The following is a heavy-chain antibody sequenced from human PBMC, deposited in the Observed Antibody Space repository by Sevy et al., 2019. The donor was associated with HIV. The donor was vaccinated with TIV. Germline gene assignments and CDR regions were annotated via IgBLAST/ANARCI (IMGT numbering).Heavy chain of an antibody. V-gene: IGHV1-2*02. CDR1: GYTFTDYY. D-gene: IGHD1-26*01. Sequence: ASVKVSCKASGYTFTDYYMHWVRQAPGQGLEWMGWIDPNNGNSNSAQKFQGRLTLTSDMSISTAYMELSRLRSDDTAIYFCTRDEIHNQPWEFDWWSHGVLVTISS. J-gene: IGHJ4*01. CDR3: TRDEIHNQPWEFDW. CDR2: IDPNNGNS.